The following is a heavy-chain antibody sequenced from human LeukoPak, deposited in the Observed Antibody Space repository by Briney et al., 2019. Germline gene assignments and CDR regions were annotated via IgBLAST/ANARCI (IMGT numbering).Heavy chain of an antibody. J-gene: IGHJ6*02. CDR2: IYYSGYT. CDR1: GSSISSYY. CDR3: ARDWGPYSGLGMDV. V-gene: IGHV4-59*01. D-gene: IGHD6-13*01. Sequence: SETLSLTCTVSGSSISSYYWSCIRQPPGKGLEWMGYIYYSGYTNYNPSLKSRVTISIDTSKNQFSLKLSSVTAADTAVYYCARDWGPYSGLGMDVWGQGTTVTVSS.